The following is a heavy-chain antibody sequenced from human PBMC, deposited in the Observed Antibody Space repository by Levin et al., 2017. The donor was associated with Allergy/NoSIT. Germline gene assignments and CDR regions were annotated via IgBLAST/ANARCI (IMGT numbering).Heavy chain of an antibody. V-gene: IGHV3-33*01. D-gene: IGHD2-15*01. Sequence: PGGSLRLSCAASGFTFSSYGMHWVRQAPGKGLEWVAVIWYDGSNKYYADSVKGRFTISRDNSKNTLYLQMNSLRAEDTAVYYCARTVRYCSGGSCYSWIPYYYYYGMDVWGQGTTVTVSS. J-gene: IGHJ6*02. CDR2: IWYDGSNK. CDR1: GFTFSSYG. CDR3: ARTVRYCSGGSCYSWIPYYYYYGMDV.